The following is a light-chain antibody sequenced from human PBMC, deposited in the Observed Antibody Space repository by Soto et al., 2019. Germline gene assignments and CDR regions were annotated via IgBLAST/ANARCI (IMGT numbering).Light chain of an antibody. CDR1: QGISKF. CDR3: QQYDNYPLT. CDR2: DAS. Sequence: QLTQSPSSLSASVGDRVTITGQASQGISKFLNWYQQKPGKAPKLLIFDASDLETGVPSRFSGHRSGTDFSFTISSLQPEDIATYYCQQYDNYPLTFGGGTKVEVK. V-gene: IGKV1-33*01. J-gene: IGKJ4*01.